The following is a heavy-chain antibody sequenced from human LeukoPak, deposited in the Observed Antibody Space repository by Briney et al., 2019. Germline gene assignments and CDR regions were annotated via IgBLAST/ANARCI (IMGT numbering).Heavy chain of an antibody. Sequence: SGPTLVNPTQTLTLTCTFSGFSLSTSGMCVSWIRQPPGKGLEWIGYIYYSGSTNYNPSLKSRVTISVDTSKNQFSLKLSSVTAADTAVYYCARVDDSSGYYLVNYWGQGTLVTVSS. J-gene: IGHJ4*02. CDR2: IYYSGST. D-gene: IGHD3-22*01. CDR1: GFSLSTSGMC. CDR3: ARVDDSSGYYLVNY. V-gene: IGHV4-61*08.